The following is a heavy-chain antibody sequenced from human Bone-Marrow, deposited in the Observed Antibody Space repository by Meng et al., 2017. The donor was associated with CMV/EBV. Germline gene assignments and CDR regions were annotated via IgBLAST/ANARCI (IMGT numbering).Heavy chain of an antibody. Sequence: GESLKISCAASGFTFSSYAMTWVRQAPGKGLEWVSAISGGGGSTYYADSVKGRFTVSRDNSKNTLYLQMNSLIAEDTALYSCAKDYYFDYWGQGALVTVSS. CDR2: ISGGGGST. CDR1: GFTFSSYA. V-gene: IGHV3-23*01. CDR3: AKDYYFDY. J-gene: IGHJ4*02.